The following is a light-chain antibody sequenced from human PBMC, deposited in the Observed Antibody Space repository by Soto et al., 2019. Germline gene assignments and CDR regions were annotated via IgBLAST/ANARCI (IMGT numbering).Light chain of an antibody. CDR3: GSWDNSLSSYV. CDR2: DNV. CDR1: GSNLGRNY. Sequence: QSVLTQPPSVSATPGQKVTISCSGSGSNLGRNYVSWYQQLPGTAPKLLIYDNVYRFSGIPDRFSGSKSGTSATLGITGLQTGDEGDYYCGSWDNSLSSYVLGTGTKVTVL. V-gene: IGLV1-51*01. J-gene: IGLJ1*01.